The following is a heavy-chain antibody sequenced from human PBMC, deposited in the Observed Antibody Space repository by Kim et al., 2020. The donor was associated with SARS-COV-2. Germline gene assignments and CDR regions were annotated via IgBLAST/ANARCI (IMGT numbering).Heavy chain of an antibody. CDR3: ARGATAFDY. CDR2: GSID. D-gene: IGHD1-1*01. Sequence: GSIDYYADSVKGRFTISRDDSKNTLYLQMNSLRPEDTAMYYCARGATAFDYWGQGTLVTVSS. J-gene: IGHJ4*02. V-gene: IGHV3-30-3*01.